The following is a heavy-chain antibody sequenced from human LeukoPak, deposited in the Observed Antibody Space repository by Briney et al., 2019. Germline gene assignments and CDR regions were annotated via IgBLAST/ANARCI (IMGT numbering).Heavy chain of an antibody. CDR3: ARDRGWGYCSGGSCYYDAFDI. CDR2: GDYSGGT. V-gene: IGHV4-39*07. J-gene: IGHJ3*02. Sequence: PSETLSLTCTVSGDSFSSVTDYWAWIRQPPGKGLEWIASGDYSGGTYYNPSLKSRVTISVDTSKNQFSLKLSSVTAADTAVYYCARDRGWGYCSGGSCYYDAFDIWGQGTMVTVSS. CDR1: GDSFSSVTDY. D-gene: IGHD2-15*01.